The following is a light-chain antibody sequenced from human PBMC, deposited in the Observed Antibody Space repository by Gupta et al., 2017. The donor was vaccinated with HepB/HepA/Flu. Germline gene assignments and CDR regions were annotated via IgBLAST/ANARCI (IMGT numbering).Light chain of an antibody. CDR3: QHNYTRPRA. V-gene: IGKV3-15*01. CDR1: QSVSSK. J-gene: IGKJ2*01. Sequence: EIVMTHSPATVSVSPGERATLSCRASQSVSSKLAWYQQKYGQPPRLLICDAFTGAAGIPARCSGGESGTEFTPTISSLQSEDVAVYYCQHNYTRPRAFGQGTKVEIK. CDR2: DAF.